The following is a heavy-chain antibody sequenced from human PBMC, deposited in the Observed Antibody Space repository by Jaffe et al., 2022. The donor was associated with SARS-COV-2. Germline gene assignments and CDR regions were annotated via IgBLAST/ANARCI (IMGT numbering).Heavy chain of an antibody. J-gene: IGHJ5*02. CDR1: GFTFSDYY. V-gene: IGHV3-11*01. Sequence: QVQLVESGGGLVKPGGSLRLSCAASGFTFSDYYMSWIRQAPGKGLEWVSYISSSGSTIYYADSVKGRFTISRDNAKNSLYLQMNSLRAEDTAVYYCARDQCSSTSCPRAGWFDPWGQGTLVTVSS. CDR2: ISSSGSTI. D-gene: IGHD2-2*01. CDR3: ARDQCSSTSCPRAGWFDP.